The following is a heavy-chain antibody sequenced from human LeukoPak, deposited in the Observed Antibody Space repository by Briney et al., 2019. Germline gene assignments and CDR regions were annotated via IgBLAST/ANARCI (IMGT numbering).Heavy chain of an antibody. D-gene: IGHD5-12*01. CDR1: GFTFSNYG. CDR2: IWYDGSNK. CDR3: AKDSGYAYYYYYYGMDV. V-gene: IGHV3-30*02. J-gene: IGHJ6*02. Sequence: GGSLRLSCVASGFTFSNYGMHWVRQAPGKGLEWVAVIWYDGSNKYYADSVKGRFTISRDNSKNTLYLQMNSLRAEDTAVYYCAKDSGYAYYYYYYGMDVWGQGTTVTVSS.